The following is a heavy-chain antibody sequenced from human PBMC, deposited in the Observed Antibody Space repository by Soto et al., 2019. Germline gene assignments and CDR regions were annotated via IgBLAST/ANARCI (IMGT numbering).Heavy chain of an antibody. V-gene: IGHV3-74*01. J-gene: IGHJ6*02. CDR3: ARGNYYSMDV. CDR1: GFTFSNYW. CDR2: INSDGSTT. Sequence: EVQLVESGGGLVQPGGSLRLSCAATGFTFSNYWMHWARQTPGKGLVWVSRINSDGSTTNYADSVKGRFTISRDSAKNTLYLQMNSLRAEDTAVYYCARGNYYSMDVWGQGTTVTVSS.